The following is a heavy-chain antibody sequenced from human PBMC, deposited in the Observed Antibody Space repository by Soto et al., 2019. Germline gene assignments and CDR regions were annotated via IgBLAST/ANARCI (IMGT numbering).Heavy chain of an antibody. CDR1: GGSISSYY. V-gene: IGHV4-59*01. CDR3: ARIDGGNSGVDY. D-gene: IGHD2-21*02. CDR2: IYYSGST. Sequence: PSETLSLTCTVSGGSISSYYRSWIRQPPGKGLEWIGYIYYSGSTNYDPSLKSRVTISVDTSKNQFSLKLSSVTAADTAVYYCARIDGGNSGVDYWGQGTLVTVSS. J-gene: IGHJ4*02.